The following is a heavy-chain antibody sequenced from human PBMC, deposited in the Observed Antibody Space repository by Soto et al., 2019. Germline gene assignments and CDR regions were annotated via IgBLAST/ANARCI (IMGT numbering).Heavy chain of an antibody. Sequence: SETLSLTYAVYGGSFSGYYWTWIRQPPGTGLEWIGEINHSGSTNYNPSLKSRVTISVDTSKNQFSLKLTSVTAADTAVYYCARDKITGLFDYWDQGTLVTVSS. CDR3: ARDKITGLFDY. CDR1: GGSFSGYY. CDR2: INHSGST. V-gene: IGHV4-34*01. D-gene: IGHD2-8*02. J-gene: IGHJ4*02.